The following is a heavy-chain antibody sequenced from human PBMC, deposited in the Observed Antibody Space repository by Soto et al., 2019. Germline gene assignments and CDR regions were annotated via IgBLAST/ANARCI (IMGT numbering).Heavy chain of an antibody. D-gene: IGHD3-9*01. CDR3: VAGLRYFDWLLTNWFDP. Sequence: HGGSMKLSCAASGFPFSSYAMSWVRQAPGKGLEWVSAISGSGGSTYYADSVKGRFTISRDNSKNTLYLQMNSLRAEDTAVYYCVAGLRYFDWLLTNWFDPWGQGTLVTVSS. CDR1: GFPFSSYA. CDR2: ISGSGGST. V-gene: IGHV3-23*01. J-gene: IGHJ5*02.